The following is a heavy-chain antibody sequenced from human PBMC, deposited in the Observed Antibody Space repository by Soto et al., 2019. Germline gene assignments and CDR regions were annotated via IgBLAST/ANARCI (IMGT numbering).Heavy chain of an antibody. J-gene: IGHJ4*02. Sequence: SETLSLTCSVSGDSISTEGYYWSWIGQHPGKGLEWIGYSYYSGLTSYNPSLKSRVTISRATSKNQFYLKLSSVTAADTAVSYCARSRSYYVEDCQKWGQGTLVTVSS. CDR1: GDSISTEGYY. D-gene: IGHD1-26*01. CDR2: SYYSGLT. V-gene: IGHV4-31*03. CDR3: ARSRSYYVEDCQK.